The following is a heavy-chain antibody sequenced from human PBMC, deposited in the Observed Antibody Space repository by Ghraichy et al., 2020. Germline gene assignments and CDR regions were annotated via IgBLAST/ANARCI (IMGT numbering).Heavy chain of an antibody. Sequence: GGSLRLSCAASGFTFSSYGMHWVRQAPGKGLEWVAVIWYDGSNKYYADSVKGRFTISRDNSKNTLYLQMNSLRAEDTAVYYCARDRALKVTTGGTVDYWGQGTLVTVSS. V-gene: IGHV3-33*01. D-gene: IGHD4-17*01. CDR2: IWYDGSNK. CDR3: ARDRALKVTTGGTVDY. CDR1: GFTFSSYG. J-gene: IGHJ4*02.